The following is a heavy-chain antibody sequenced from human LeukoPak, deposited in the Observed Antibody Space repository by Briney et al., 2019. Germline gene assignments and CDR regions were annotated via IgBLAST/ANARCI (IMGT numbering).Heavy chain of an antibody. CDR2: ISSSSSYI. J-gene: IGHJ5*02. CDR1: GFTFSSYS. V-gene: IGHV3-21*01. CDR3: ARGSPKNWFDP. Sequence: GGSLRLSCAASGFTFSSYSMNWVRQAPGKGLEWVSSISSSSSYIYYADSVKGRFTISRDNAKNSLYLQMNSLRAEDTAVYYCARGSPKNWFDPWGQGTLVTVSS.